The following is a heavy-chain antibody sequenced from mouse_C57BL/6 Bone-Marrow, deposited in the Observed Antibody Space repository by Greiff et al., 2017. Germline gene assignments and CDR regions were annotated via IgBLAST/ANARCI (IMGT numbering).Heavy chain of an antibody. D-gene: IGHD4-1*01. J-gene: IGHJ2*01. CDR2: IYPTSGRT. CDR1: GYTFTSYW. CDR3: ARSGPLGRSFDY. V-gene: IGHV1-55*01. Sequence: QVQLQQPGADLVQPGASVKMSCKASGYTFTSYWITWVKQRPGQGLEWIGDIYPTSGRTNYNEKFKSKAILTVDTSSNTAYMQLSSLTSEDSAVFYCARSGPLGRSFDYWGQGTTLTVSS.